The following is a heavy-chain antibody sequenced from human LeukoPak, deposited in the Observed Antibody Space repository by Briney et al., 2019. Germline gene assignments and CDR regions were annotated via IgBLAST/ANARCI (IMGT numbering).Heavy chain of an antibody. V-gene: IGHV3-66*01. CDR2: IYSGGGT. J-gene: IGHJ4*02. D-gene: IGHD3-16*02. Sequence: PGGSLRLSCAVSGVTVSSNHMSWVRQAPGKGLEWVSAIYSGGGTYYADSVKGRYTLSRDISKNTLYLQMNSLRVEDTAVYYCVIDVSWGQGTLVTVSS. CDR3: VIDVS. CDR1: GVTVSSNH.